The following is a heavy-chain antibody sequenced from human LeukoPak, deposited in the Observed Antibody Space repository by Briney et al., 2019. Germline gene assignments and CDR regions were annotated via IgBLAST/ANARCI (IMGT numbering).Heavy chain of an antibody. CDR3: ARGGSGISNAFDI. V-gene: IGHV4-59*01. CDR1: GGSISSYC. D-gene: IGHD3-10*01. Sequence: SETLSLTCSVSGGSISSYCWSWIRQPPGKGLEWIGYLYYSGSTNSNPSLKSRVTMSVDTSKNQFSLKLRSVTAADAAVYYCARGGSGISNAFDIWGQGTMVTVSS. CDR2: LYYSGST. J-gene: IGHJ3*02.